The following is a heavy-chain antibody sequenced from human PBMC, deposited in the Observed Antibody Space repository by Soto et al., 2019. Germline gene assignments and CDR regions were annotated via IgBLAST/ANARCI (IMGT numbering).Heavy chain of an antibody. CDR1: GGSISGYY. V-gene: IGHV4-59*01. Sequence: PSETLSLTCTVSGGSISGYYWTWIRQPPGKGLEWIGYIFYSGGTNYNPSLKSRLTISVDMSKNQFSLKLSSVTAADTALYYCARVGSSGWSPDYWGRGTLVTVYS. J-gene: IGHJ4*02. CDR3: ARVGSSGWSPDY. CDR2: IFYSGGT. D-gene: IGHD6-19*01.